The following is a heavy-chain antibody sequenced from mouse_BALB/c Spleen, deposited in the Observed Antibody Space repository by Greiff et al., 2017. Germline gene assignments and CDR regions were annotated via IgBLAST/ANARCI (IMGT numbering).Heavy chain of an antibody. D-gene: IGHD2-4*01. Sequence: EVQRVESGGDLVKPGGSLKLSCAASGFTFSSYGMSWIRQTPDKRLEWVATISSGGSYTYYPDSVKGRFTISRDNAKNTLYLQMSSLKSEDTAMYYCARQEDYDVSAMDYWGQGTSVTVSS. CDR3: ARQEDYDVSAMDY. V-gene: IGHV5-6*01. CDR2: ISSGGSYT. CDR1: GFTFSSYG. J-gene: IGHJ4*01.